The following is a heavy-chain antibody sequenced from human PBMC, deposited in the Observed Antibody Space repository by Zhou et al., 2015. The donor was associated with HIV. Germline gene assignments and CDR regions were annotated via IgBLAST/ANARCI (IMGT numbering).Heavy chain of an antibody. J-gene: IGHJ2*01. CDR2: IVPFFGTA. D-gene: IGHD7-27*01. V-gene: IGHV1-69*06. CDR1: GGTFSNHG. Sequence: VQLVQSGAEVKKPGSSVKVSCKASGGTFSNHGISWVRQAPGQGLEWMGGIVPFFGTANYAQKFQGRVTITADKSTSTAYMELSSLRSEDTAAYYCAREGWGSWYFDLWGRGTLVSVSS. CDR3: AREGWGSWYFDL.